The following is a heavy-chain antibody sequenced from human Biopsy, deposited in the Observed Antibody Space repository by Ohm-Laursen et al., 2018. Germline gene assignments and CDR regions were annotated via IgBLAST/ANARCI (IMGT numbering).Heavy chain of an antibody. Sequence: SLRLSCAASGFRFIGYHMNWVRQAPGKGLAWLSCINSDSSSIYYADSVKGRFTISRDNAKNSLYLQMNSLRAEDTAVYYCARDSPSYSSGWYREPPIECWGQGTLVTVSS. V-gene: IGHV3-21*01. CDR3: ARDSPSYSSGWYREPPIEC. J-gene: IGHJ4*02. CDR2: INSDSSSI. CDR1: GFRFIGYH. D-gene: IGHD6-19*01.